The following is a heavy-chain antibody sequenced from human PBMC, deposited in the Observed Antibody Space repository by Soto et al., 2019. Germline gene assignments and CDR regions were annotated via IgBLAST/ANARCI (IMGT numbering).Heavy chain of an antibody. J-gene: IGHJ4*02. V-gene: IGHV3-30*18. CDR2: ISYDGTNK. D-gene: IGHD4-17*01. CDR1: GFIFGSYG. CDR3: AQVPRYTVTPPDDY. Sequence: QVQLVESGGGVVQPGRSLRLSCVASGFIFGSYGMHWVRQAPGEGLEWVAVISYDGTNKYYADSVKGLFTISRDNSKNTLWLQMNSLRAEDTAVYYCAQVPRYTVTPPDDYWGQGTLVTVSS.